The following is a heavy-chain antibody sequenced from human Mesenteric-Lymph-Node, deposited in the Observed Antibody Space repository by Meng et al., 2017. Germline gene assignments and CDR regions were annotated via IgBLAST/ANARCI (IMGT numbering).Heavy chain of an antibody. J-gene: IGHJ3*02. CDR2: IYYSGST. V-gene: IGHV4-59*06. CDR3: ARGGMDAFDI. D-gene: IGHD6-25*01. CDR1: GASISNYY. Sequence: SETLSLTCTVSGASISNYYWSWIRQHPGKGLEWIGYIYYSGSTYYNPSLKSRVTISVDTSKNQFSLKLSSVTAADTAVYYCARGGMDAFDIWGQGTMVTVSS.